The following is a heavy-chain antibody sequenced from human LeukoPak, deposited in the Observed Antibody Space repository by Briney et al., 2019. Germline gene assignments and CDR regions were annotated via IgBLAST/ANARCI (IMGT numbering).Heavy chain of an antibody. D-gene: IGHD6-6*01. V-gene: IGHV4-4*07. CDR2: IYSSGST. Sequence: PSETLSLTCTVSGGSISSYYWSWIRQPAGKGLEWIGRIYSSGSTNYNPSLKSRVTISVDTSKNQFSLKLSSVTAADTAVYYCAREYSSSSFRRYYYMDVWGKGTTVTVSS. CDR3: AREYSSSSFRRYYYMDV. CDR1: GGSISSYY. J-gene: IGHJ6*03.